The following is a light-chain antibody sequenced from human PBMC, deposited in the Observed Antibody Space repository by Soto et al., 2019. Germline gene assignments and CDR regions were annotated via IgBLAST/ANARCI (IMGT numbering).Light chain of an antibody. CDR1: QSVSSN. V-gene: IGKV3-15*01. Sequence: EIVLTQSPATLSVSPGERATLSCRASQSVSSNLAWYQQKPGQAPRLLIYGASSRATGIPVRFSGSGSGTEFTLTISSLQSEDFAVYYCQQYNNWPLTFGQGTRLEN. CDR3: QQYNNWPLT. CDR2: GAS. J-gene: IGKJ5*01.